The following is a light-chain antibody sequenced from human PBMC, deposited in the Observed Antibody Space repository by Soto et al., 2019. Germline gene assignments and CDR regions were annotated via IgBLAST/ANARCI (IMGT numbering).Light chain of an antibody. CDR2: GAS. CDR1: QSVSGSC. V-gene: IGKV3-20*01. CDR3: QQYGSSPFT. J-gene: IGKJ3*01. Sequence: EIVLTQSPGTLSLSPGERATLSCRASQSVSGSCLAWYQQKPGQAPRFLTYGASSRATGIPDRFSGSGSGTDFTLTISRLEPEDFAVYYCQQYGSSPFTFGPGTKVDIK.